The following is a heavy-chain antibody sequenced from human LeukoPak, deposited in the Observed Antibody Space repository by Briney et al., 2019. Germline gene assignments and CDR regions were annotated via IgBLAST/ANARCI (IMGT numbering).Heavy chain of an antibody. V-gene: IGHV1-2*02. Sequence: GASVKVSCKASGYTFTGYYMHWVRQAPGQGLEWMGWINPNSGGTNYAQKFQGRVTMTRDTSISTAYMELSRLRSDDTAVYYCARSATITMVRGVFNWFDPWGQGTLVTVSS. CDR3: ARSATITMVRGVFNWFDP. CDR1: GYTFTGYY. CDR2: INPNSGGT. D-gene: IGHD3-10*01. J-gene: IGHJ5*02.